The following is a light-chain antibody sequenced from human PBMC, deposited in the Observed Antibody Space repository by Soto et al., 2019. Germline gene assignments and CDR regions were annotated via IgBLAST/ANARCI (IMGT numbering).Light chain of an antibody. CDR1: QSVSSSY. V-gene: IGKV3-20*01. Sequence: EIVLTQSPGTLSLSPGERATLSRRASQSVSSSYLAWYQQKPGQAPRLLIYGASSWATGIPDRFSGSGSGTDFTLTISRLEPEDFAVYYCQQYGRSPWTFGQGTKVEIK. J-gene: IGKJ1*01. CDR3: QQYGRSPWT. CDR2: GAS.